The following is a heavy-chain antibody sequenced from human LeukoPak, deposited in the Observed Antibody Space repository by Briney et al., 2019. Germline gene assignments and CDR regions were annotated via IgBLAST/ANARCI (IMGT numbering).Heavy chain of an antibody. Sequence: PGGSLRLSCAASGFTFSSYGMHWVRQAPGKGLEWVAVIWYDGSNKYYADSVKGRFTISRDNSKNTLYLQMNSLRAEDTAVYYCAKEEGDLYDFWSGYPPSYYFDYWGQGTLVTVSS. CDR3: AKEEGDLYDFWSGYPPSYYFDY. CDR2: IWYDGSNK. CDR1: GFTFSSYG. J-gene: IGHJ4*02. V-gene: IGHV3-33*06. D-gene: IGHD3-3*01.